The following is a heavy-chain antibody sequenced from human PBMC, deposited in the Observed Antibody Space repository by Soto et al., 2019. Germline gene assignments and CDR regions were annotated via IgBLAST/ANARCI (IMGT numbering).Heavy chain of an antibody. D-gene: IGHD3-9*01. CDR1: GYSFTSYW. CDR2: IYPGDSDT. V-gene: IGHV5-51*01. CDR3: AFPPEDNYDILTGYPTPAFDI. J-gene: IGHJ3*02. Sequence: PGESLKISCKGSGYSFTSYWIGWVRQMPGKGLEWMGIIYPGDSDTRYSPSFQGQVTISADKSISTAYLQWSSLKASDTAMYYCAFPPEDNYDILTGYPTPAFDIWGQGTMVTVSS.